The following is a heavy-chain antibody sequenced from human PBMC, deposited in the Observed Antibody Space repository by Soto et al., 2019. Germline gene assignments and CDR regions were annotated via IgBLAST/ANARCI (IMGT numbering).Heavy chain of an antibody. CDR1: GFPFDSYA. CDR2: ISGGGTST. D-gene: IGHD2-2*01. CDR3: AKERFVYDFGIVPAATLIGMAV. J-gene: IGHJ6*02. V-gene: IGHV3-23*01. Sequence: GSLRHSCSASGFPFDSYAMNWLRSAPCKRLSWPLVISGGGTSTYYADSVKGRFTVSRDNSKNTMYLQMNRLSAEDTGVYYCAKERFVYDFGIVPAATLIGMAVWGQGTTVPVSS.